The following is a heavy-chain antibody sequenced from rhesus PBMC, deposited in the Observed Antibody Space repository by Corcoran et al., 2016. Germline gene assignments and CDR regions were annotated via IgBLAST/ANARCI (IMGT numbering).Heavy chain of an antibody. V-gene: IGHV1-198*02. CDR2: IIPLVGIT. Sequence: QVQLVQSGAEVKKPGASVKVSCKASGFTFGSYAISWVRQAPGQGLEWMGVIIPLVGITNYAVEFQGRVTITAYTSTSTAYMALSSLRSEDTAVYYCARTHVGVAAGHFDYWGQGVLVTVSS. J-gene: IGHJ4*01. D-gene: IGHD6-13*01. CDR3: ARTHVGVAAGHFDY. CDR1: GFTFGSYA.